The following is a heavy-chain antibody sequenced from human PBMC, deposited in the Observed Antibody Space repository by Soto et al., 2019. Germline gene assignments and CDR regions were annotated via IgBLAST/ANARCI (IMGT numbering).Heavy chain of an antibody. CDR3: ARDIPAATNWFDP. D-gene: IGHD2-2*01. V-gene: IGHV4-61*01. J-gene: IGHJ5*02. Sequence: ASVPQSLTCTVADGYVISGSYYWSWIRQPPGKGLEWIGYIYYSGSTNYNPSLKSRVTISVDTSKNQFSLKLSSVTAADTAVYYCARDIPAATNWFDPWGQGTLVTAPQ. CDR2: IYYSGST. CDR1: DGYVISGSYY.